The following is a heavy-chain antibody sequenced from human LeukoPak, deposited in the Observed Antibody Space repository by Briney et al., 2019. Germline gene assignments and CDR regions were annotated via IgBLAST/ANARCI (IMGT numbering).Heavy chain of an antibody. Sequence: GGSLRLSCAASGFTFSSYAMSWVRQAPGKGLEWVSGISGSGGSTSYADSVKGRFTISRDNSKNTLYLQMNSLRAEDTAVYYCARDAPRGYSYGYALYHYFDYWGQGTLVTVSS. CDR1: GFTFSSYA. CDR2: ISGSGGST. J-gene: IGHJ4*02. CDR3: ARDAPRGYSYGYALYHYFDY. V-gene: IGHV3-23*01. D-gene: IGHD5-18*01.